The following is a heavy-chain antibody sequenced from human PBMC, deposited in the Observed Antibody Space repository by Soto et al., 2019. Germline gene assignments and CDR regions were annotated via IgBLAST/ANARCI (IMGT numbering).Heavy chain of an antibody. V-gene: IGHV5-51*01. D-gene: IGHD3-10*01. J-gene: IGHJ4*02. Sequence: PGASQKISCKASGYSFTNYWIGWVRQMPGKGLEWMGIIYPGDSDTRYSPSFQGQVTISADKSITTAYLQWSSLKASDTAIYYCASLGGSPYYQPNSRYDYWGQGTLVTVSS. CDR2: IYPGDSDT. CDR3: ASLGGSPYYQPNSRYDY. CDR1: GYSFTNYW.